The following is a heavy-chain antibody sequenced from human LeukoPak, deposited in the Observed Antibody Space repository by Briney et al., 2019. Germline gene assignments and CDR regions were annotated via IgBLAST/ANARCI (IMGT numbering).Heavy chain of an antibody. CDR1: GYTFTGYY. V-gene: IGHV1-2*04. J-gene: IGHJ4*02. D-gene: IGHD2-21*02. CDR3: AREASGTCGGDCYLDY. CDR2: INPNSGGT. Sequence: ASVKVSCKASGYTFTGYYMHWVRQAPGRGLEWMGWINPNSGGTNYAQKFQGWVTMTRDTSISTAYMELSRLRSDDTAVYYCAREASGTCGGDCYLDYWGQGTLVTVSS.